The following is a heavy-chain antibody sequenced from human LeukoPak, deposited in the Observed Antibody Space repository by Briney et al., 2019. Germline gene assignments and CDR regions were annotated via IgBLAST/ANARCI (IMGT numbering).Heavy chain of an antibody. CDR2: IYYSGST. J-gene: IGHJ4*02. CDR3: ARGLGTYDSSDLTWPMISF. CDR1: GGSISSYY. V-gene: IGHV4-59*01. Sequence: SETLSLTCTVSGGSISSYYWSWLRQPPGKGLEWIGYIYYSGSTNYNPSLKSRVTISVDTSKNQFSLKLSSVTAADTAVYYCARGLGTYDSSDLTWPMISFWGQGTLVTVSS. D-gene: IGHD3-22*01.